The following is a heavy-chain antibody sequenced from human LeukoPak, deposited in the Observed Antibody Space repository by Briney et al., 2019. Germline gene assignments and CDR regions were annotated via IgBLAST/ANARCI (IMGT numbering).Heavy chain of an antibody. CDR2: INHSGST. CDR1: GGSFSGYY. Sequence: SETLSLTCAVYGGSFSGYYWSWIRQPPGKGLEWIGEINHSGSTNYNPSLKSRVTISVDTSKNQFSLKLSSVTAADTAVYYCARDHSNYGSCDYWGQGTLVTVSS. CDR3: ARDHSNYGSCDY. V-gene: IGHV4-34*01. D-gene: IGHD4-11*01. J-gene: IGHJ4*02.